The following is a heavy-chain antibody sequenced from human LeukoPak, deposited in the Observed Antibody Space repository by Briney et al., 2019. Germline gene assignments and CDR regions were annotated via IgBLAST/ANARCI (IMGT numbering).Heavy chain of an antibody. D-gene: IGHD6-6*01. Sequence: SETLSLTCTVSGGSISGYYWTWIRQPPGKALEWIGYIYSSGSTNYNPSLKSRVTISVDTSKNQFSLRLSSVTAADTAVYYWARHRYTSSSSYFDFWGQGTLVTVSS. J-gene: IGHJ4*02. CDR1: GGSISGYY. V-gene: IGHV4-59*08. CDR2: IYSSGST. CDR3: ARHRYTSSSSYFDF.